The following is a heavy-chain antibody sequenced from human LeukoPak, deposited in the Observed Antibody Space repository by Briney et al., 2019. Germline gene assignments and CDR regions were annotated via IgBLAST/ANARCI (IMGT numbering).Heavy chain of an antibody. CDR2: IYWDDDK. D-gene: IGHD3-10*01. CDR1: GFSLSTSGVG. V-gene: IGHV2-5*02. CDR3: AHETYYYGSGSYSFGY. Sequence: SGPTLVNPTQTLTLTCTFSGFSLSTSGVGVGWIRQPPGKALEWLALIYWDDDKRYSPSLKSRLTITKDTSKNQVVLTMTNMDPVDTATYYCAHETYYYGSGSYSFGYWGQGTLVTVSS. J-gene: IGHJ4*02.